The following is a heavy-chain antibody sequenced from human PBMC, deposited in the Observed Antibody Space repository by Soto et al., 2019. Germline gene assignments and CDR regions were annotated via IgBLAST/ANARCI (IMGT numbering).Heavy chain of an antibody. CDR1: GFTFSSYW. CDR3: AKDRGGSGWSTLDH. CDR2: IKQDGSEK. Sequence: GGSLRLSCAASGFTFSSYWMSWVRQAPGKGLEWVANIKQDGSEKYYVDSVKGRFTISRDNSKNSLFLQMNSLRDEDTAVYYCAKDRGGSGWSTLDHWGQGTLVTVSS. J-gene: IGHJ4*02. V-gene: IGHV3-7*03. D-gene: IGHD6-19*01.